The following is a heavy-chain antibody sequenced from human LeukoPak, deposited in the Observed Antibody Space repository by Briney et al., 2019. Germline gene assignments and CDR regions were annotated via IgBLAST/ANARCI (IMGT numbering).Heavy chain of an antibody. V-gene: IGHV4-59*01. CDR2: IYYSGST. CDR3: ARAYYDFWSGWAYYYMDV. Sequence: SETLSLTCTVSGGSISSYYWSWIRQPPGKGLEWIGYIYYSGSTNYNPSLKSRVTISVDTSKNQFSLKLSSVTAADTAVYYCARAYYDFWSGWAYYYMDVWGKGTTVTVSS. CDR1: GGSISSYY. J-gene: IGHJ6*03. D-gene: IGHD3-3*01.